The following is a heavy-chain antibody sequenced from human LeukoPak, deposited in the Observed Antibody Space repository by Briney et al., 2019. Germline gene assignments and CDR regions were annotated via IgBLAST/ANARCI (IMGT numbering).Heavy chain of an antibody. V-gene: IGHV3-23*01. CDR1: GFTFNSYA. CDR3: AEFVDGYGDYTPDAFDI. J-gene: IGHJ3*02. CDR2: ISGSGGST. D-gene: IGHD4-17*01. Sequence: GGSLRLSCAASGFTFNSYAMSWVRQAPGKGLEWVSAISGSGGSTYYADSVKGRFTISRDNSKNTLYLQMNSLRAEDTAVYYCAEFVDGYGDYTPDAFDIWGQGTMVTVSS.